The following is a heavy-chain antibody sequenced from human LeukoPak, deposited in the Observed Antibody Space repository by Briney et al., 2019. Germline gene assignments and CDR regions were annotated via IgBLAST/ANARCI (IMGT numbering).Heavy chain of an antibody. CDR2: ISSRSSYI. Sequence: KAGGSLRLSCAASRFTFSSFSMNWVRQAPGKGLEWISSISSRSSYIFYADSVKGRFTISRDNAKNSLYLQMNSLRVEDTAVYYCAREAGDSYEIDYWGQGTLVTVSS. CDR3: AREAGDSYEIDY. J-gene: IGHJ4*02. CDR1: RFTFSSFS. V-gene: IGHV3-21*01. D-gene: IGHD4-17*01.